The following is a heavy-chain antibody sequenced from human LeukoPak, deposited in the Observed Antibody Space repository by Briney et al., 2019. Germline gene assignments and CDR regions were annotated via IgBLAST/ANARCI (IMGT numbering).Heavy chain of an antibody. D-gene: IGHD6-13*01. J-gene: IGHJ4*02. V-gene: IGHV4-4*07. Sequence: PSETLSLICTVSGGSIVSHYWNWIRQPAGRGLEWIGRFYASGATNTSPSLKSRVTMSVDTSKNQFSLKLSSVTAADTAVYYCAKDSSTWGNLAGHFDSWGQGTLVTVSS. CDR3: AKDSSTWGNLAGHFDS. CDR1: GGSIVSHY. CDR2: FYASGAT.